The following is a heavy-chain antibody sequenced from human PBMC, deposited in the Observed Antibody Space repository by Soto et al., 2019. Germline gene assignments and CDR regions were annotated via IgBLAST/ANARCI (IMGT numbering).Heavy chain of an antibody. J-gene: IGHJ4*02. D-gene: IGHD3-3*01. Sequence: GASVKVSCKASGYTFTSYYMHWVRQAPGQGLEWMGIINPSGGSTSYAQKFQGRVTMTTDTSTSTAYMELRSLRSDDTAVYYCARDYDFWSGYDYWGQGTLVTVSS. V-gene: IGHV1-46*01. CDR1: GYTFTSYY. CDR2: INPSGGST. CDR3: ARDYDFWSGYDY.